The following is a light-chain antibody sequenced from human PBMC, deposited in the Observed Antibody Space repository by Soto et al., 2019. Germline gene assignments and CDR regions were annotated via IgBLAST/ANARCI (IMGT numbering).Light chain of an antibody. V-gene: IGLV1-40*01. J-gene: IGLJ1*01. CDR2: GNN. Sequence: QSVLTQPPSVSGAPGQRVTISCTGSSSNIGAGYDVHWYQRLPGTAPKVLIYGNNNRPSGVPDRFSGSKSGTSASLAITGLLAEDYADYYCQSFDSSLSGSYVFGTGTKLTVL. CDR1: SSNIGAGYD. CDR3: QSFDSSLSGSYV.